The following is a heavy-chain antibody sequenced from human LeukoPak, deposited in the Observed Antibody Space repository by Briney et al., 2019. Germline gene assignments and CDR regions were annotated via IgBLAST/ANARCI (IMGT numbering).Heavy chain of an antibody. CDR2: IYLSGSN. CDR1: GGSISSGDYS. Sequence: PSETLSLTCAVSGGSISSGDYSWGWIRQPPGKGLGWIGYIYLSGSNFYNPSLQSRVTISLDSSENQFSLRLSSVTAADTAVYFCAGDPSGYDSGCFDPWGRGTLVTVSS. D-gene: IGHD5-12*01. CDR3: AGDPSGYDSGCFDP. V-gene: IGHV4-30-2*01. J-gene: IGHJ5*02.